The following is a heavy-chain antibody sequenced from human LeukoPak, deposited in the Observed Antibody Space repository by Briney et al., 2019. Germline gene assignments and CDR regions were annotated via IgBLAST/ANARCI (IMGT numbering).Heavy chain of an antibody. J-gene: IGHJ3*02. V-gene: IGHV3-23*01. Sequence: PGGSLRLSCAASGFTFSSYGMSWVRQAPGKGLEWVSAISVSGGSTYYADSVKGRFTISRDNSRNTLYLQMNSLRAEDTAVYYCARGGSYLSAFDIWGQGTMVTVSS. CDR1: GFTFSSYG. D-gene: IGHD1-26*01. CDR3: ARGGSYLSAFDI. CDR2: ISVSGGST.